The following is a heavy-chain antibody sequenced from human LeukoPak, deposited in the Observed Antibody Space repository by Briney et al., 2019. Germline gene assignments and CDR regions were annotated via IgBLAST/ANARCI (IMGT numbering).Heavy chain of an antibody. V-gene: IGHV4-34*01. D-gene: IGHD3-10*01. CDR1: GGSFSGYY. Sequence: SETLSLTCAVYGGSFSGYYWSWIRQPPGKGLEWIGEINHSGSTNYNPSLKSRVTISVDTSKNQFSLKLSSVTAADTAVYYCARVRVAYYYGSGSYSYFDYWGQGTLVTVSS. CDR2: INHSGST. CDR3: ARVRVAYYYGSGSYSYFDY. J-gene: IGHJ4*02.